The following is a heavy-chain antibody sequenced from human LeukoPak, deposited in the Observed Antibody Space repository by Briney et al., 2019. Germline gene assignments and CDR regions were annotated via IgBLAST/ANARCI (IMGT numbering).Heavy chain of an antibody. CDR1: GFTVSSNY. V-gene: IGHV3-30*03. J-gene: IGHJ6*03. CDR3: GYYDSSGYSPRLYYYYYYMDV. CDR2: ISDDGRTT. D-gene: IGHD3-22*01. Sequence: PGGSLRLSCAASGFTVSSNYMSWVRQAPGKGLEWVAVISDDGRTTYYADSVKGRFTISRDNSKNTLYLQMNSLRAEDTAVYYCGYYDSSGYSPRLYYYYYYMDVWGKGTTVTISS.